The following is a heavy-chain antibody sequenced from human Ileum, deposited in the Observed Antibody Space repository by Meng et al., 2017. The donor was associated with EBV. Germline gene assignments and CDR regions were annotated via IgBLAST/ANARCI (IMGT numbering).Heavy chain of an antibody. J-gene: IGHJ4*02. V-gene: IGHV4-28*01. CDR2: IYYSGST. Sequence: QRHPRETGQGRGKPSDTLSLTCAVSGYSISRTNGWGWIRQPPGKGLEWIGYIYYSGSTSYNPSLKSRVTMSVDTSKNQFSLNLNSVTAVDTAVYYCARNVPGTSAYYDWGQGTLVTVSS. CDR3: ARNVPGTSAYYD. CDR1: GYSISRTNG. D-gene: IGHD3-22*01.